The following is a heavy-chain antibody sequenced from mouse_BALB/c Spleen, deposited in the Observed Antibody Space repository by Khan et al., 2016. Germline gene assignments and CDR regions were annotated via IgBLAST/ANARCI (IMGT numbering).Heavy chain of an antibody. V-gene: IGHV3-2*02. D-gene: IGHD4-1*01. CDR3: ARSALTFFDY. Sequence: EVQLQESGPGLVKPSQSLSLTCTVTGYSITSDYAWNWIRPLPGNKLEWMGYISYSGSPSHHPSLKSRTPIAQATPTNQFFLQLNSVTTEDRATYYCARSALTFFDYWGEGTTLTVSS. CDR1: GYSITSDYA. CDR2: ISYSGSP. J-gene: IGHJ2*01.